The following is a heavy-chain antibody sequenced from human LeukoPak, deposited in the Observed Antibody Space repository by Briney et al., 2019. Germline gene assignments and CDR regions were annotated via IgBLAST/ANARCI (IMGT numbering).Heavy chain of an antibody. V-gene: IGHV4-39*07. Sequence: PSETLSLTCTVSGGSISNSDYYWGCIRQPPGKGLEWIGEINHSGSTNYNPSLKSRVTISVDTSKNQFSLKLSSVTAADTAVYYCARVHRGYSSGQRVLAYYYYYGMDVWGQGTTVTVSS. J-gene: IGHJ6*02. CDR2: INHSGST. D-gene: IGHD6-19*01. CDR3: ARVHRGYSSGQRVLAYYYYYGMDV. CDR1: GGSISNSDYY.